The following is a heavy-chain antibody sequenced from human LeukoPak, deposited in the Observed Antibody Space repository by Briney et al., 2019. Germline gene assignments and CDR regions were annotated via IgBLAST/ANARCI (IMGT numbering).Heavy chain of an antibody. CDR1: GYTFSSYY. J-gene: IGHJ4*02. Sequence: ASVKVSCKASGYTFSSYYMHWVRQAPGQGLEWMGIINPSGGSTNYAQKFQGRATVTRDTSTSTVNMELSSLRSEDTAVYYCARGDCSRGSCYLLDHWGQGTLVTVSS. D-gene: IGHD2-15*01. CDR3: ARGDCSRGSCYLLDH. V-gene: IGHV1-46*01. CDR2: INPSGGST.